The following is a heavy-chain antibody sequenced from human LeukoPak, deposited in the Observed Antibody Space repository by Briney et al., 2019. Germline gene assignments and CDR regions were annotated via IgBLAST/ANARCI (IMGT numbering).Heavy chain of an antibody. Sequence: SETLSLTCTVSGGSISSSTYYWGWIRQPPGKGLEWVGSVYYTRSTYYNPSLKSRVTISVDTSKNQFSLKLTSVPASDTAVYYCARGVVGATVDYWGQGTLVTVSS. V-gene: IGHV4-39*01. D-gene: IGHD1-26*01. J-gene: IGHJ4*02. CDR1: GGSISSSTYY. CDR2: VYYTRST. CDR3: ARGVVGATVDY.